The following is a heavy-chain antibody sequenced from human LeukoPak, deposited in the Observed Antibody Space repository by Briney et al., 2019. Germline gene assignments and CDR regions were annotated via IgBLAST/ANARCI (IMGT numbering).Heavy chain of an antibody. CDR1: GGSISSYY. D-gene: IGHD6-13*01. Sequence: SETLSLTCTVSGGSISSYYRSWIRQPPGKGLEWIGYIYYSGSTNYSPSLKSRVTISVDTSKNQFSLKLSSVTAAHTAVYYCASSIAAAGTGLYDDYWGQGTLVTVSS. J-gene: IGHJ4*02. CDR2: IYYSGST. V-gene: IGHV4-59*01. CDR3: ASSIAAAGTGLYDDY.